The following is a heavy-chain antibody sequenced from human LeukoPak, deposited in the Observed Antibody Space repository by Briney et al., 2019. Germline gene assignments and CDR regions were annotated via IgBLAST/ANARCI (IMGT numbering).Heavy chain of an antibody. CDR3: ASGLGYCSGGSCYFDAFDI. CDR2: IWYDGSNK. V-gene: IGHV3-33*01. D-gene: IGHD2-15*01. Sequence: GGSLRLSCAVSGFTFSSYGMHWVRQAPGKGLEWVAVIWYDGSNKYYADSVKGRFTISRDNSKNTLYLQMNSLRAEDTAVYYCASGLGYCSGGSCYFDAFDIWGQGTMVTVSS. CDR1: GFTFSSYG. J-gene: IGHJ3*02.